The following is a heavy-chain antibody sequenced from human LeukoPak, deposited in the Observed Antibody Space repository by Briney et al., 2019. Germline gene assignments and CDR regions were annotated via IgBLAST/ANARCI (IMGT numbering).Heavy chain of an antibody. CDR3: ARHTISDY. Sequence: GESLPISCKGSGSSFSSYWINWVRQMPGKGLEWMGRIDPSDSYTNYNPSFQGHVTISADKSISTAYLQWSSLMASDTAMYYCARHTISDYWGQGTQVTVSS. J-gene: IGHJ4*02. V-gene: IGHV5-10-1*01. D-gene: IGHD3-10*01. CDR1: GSSFSSYW. CDR2: IDPSDSYT.